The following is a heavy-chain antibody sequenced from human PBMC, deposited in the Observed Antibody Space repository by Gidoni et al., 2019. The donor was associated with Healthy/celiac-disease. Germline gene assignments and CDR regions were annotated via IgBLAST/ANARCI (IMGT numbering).Heavy chain of an antibody. J-gene: IGHJ4*02. V-gene: IGHV3-66*02. CDR3: ARDVSYDSSGFFDY. CDR1: GFTVSRNY. Sequence: EVQLVESGGGLVQPGGSLRLSCAASGFTVSRNYMSWVRQAPGKGLEWVSVIYRGGSTYYADSVKGLFTISRDNSKNTLYLQMNSLRAEDTAVYYCARDVSYDSSGFFDYWGQGTLVTVSS. D-gene: IGHD3-22*01. CDR2: IYRGGST.